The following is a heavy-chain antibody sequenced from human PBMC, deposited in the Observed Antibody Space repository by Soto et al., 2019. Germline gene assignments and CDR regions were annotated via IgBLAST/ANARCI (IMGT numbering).Heavy chain of an antibody. J-gene: IGHJ4*02. D-gene: IGHD6-19*01. CDR3: ARDFGIAVGTFDH. Sequence: SETLSLTCNVSGGSITDYYWSWIRQPPGKGLEWIGYIYSSGSTNSNPSLKSRVTISLDTSKKHLSLHLRSVTAADTAVYYCARDFGIAVGTFDHWGQGTLVTVSS. V-gene: IGHV4-59*01. CDR1: GGSITDYY. CDR2: IYSSGST.